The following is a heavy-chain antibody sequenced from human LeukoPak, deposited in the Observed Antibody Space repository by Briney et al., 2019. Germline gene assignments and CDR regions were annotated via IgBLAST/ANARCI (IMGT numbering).Heavy chain of an antibody. CDR2: ISYDGSNK. Sequence: GGSLRLSCAASGFTFSSYAMHWVRQAPGKGLEWVAVISYDGSNKYYADSVKGRFTISRDNSKNTLYLQMNSLRAEDKAVYYCARGIRYFDWLFAAWFDPWGQGTLVTVSS. V-gene: IGHV3-30*04. CDR3: ARGIRYFDWLFAAWFDP. J-gene: IGHJ5*02. D-gene: IGHD3-9*01. CDR1: GFTFSSYA.